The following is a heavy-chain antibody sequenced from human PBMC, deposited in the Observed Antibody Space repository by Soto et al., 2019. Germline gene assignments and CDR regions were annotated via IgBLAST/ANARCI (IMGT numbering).Heavy chain of an antibody. Sequence: VPLVASGGGSVQPGGFLRLSCVASGITFSGFWMHWVRQVPGKGLEWVARVDSAGSGTSYADSVKGRFTVSRDNAKNTLTLQMASLGVEDKAVYYCATVFEHWGQGIPVTVSS. CDR1: GITFSGFW. V-gene: IGHV3-74*01. CDR3: ATVFEH. J-gene: IGHJ1*01. CDR2: VDSAGSGT. D-gene: IGHD3-9*01.